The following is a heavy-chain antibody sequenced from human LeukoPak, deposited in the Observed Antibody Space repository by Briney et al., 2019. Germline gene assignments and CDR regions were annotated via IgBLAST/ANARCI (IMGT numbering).Heavy chain of an antibody. CDR3: ARDSFSTSHAFDI. J-gene: IGHJ3*02. CDR2: VSSSSSTI. CDR1: GFTFSSYN. D-gene: IGHD3-3*01. V-gene: IGHV3-48*01. Sequence: GGSLRLSCAASGFTFSSYNMNWVRQAPGKGLEWVSYVSSSSSTIYYADSVKGRFTISRDNAKNSLYLQMNSLRAEDTAVYYCARDSFSTSHAFDIWGQGTMVTVSS.